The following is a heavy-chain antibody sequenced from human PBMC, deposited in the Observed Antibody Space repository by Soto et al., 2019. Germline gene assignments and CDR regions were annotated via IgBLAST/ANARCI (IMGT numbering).Heavy chain of an antibody. J-gene: IGHJ4*02. Sequence: WGSGGGLVQPGGPRQLSCAASGFPLNNYGLAWVRRAPGRGLEWVSVISGSGGTTYYADSVKGRFTISRDNSKSTVYLQMNSLRVEDTALYSCAKVIVLGASTIEFWGPGTLVTVSS. V-gene: IGHV3-23*01. CDR2: ISGSGGTT. CDR3: AKVIVLGASTIEF. D-gene: IGHD6-6*01. CDR1: GFPLNNYG.